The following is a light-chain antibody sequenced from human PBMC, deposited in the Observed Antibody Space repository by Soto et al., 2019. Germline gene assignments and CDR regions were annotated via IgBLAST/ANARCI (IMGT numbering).Light chain of an antibody. CDR2: KNN. CDR1: SSNIGYNY. V-gene: IGLV1-47*01. J-gene: IGLJ2*01. Sequence: QSVLTQPPSASGTPGQRVTISCSGSSSNIGYNYVYWYQQLPGTATKLLIYKNNQRPSGVPDRFSGSKSGASASLAISGLRSGDEADYYCAAWDDSLSGVIFGGGTKLTVL. CDR3: AAWDDSLSGVI.